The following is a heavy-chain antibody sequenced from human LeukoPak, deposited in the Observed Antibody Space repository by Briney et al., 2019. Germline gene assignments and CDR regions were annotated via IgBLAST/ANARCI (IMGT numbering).Heavy chain of an antibody. D-gene: IGHD5-24*01. V-gene: IGHV1-46*01. Sequence: ASVKVSCKASGYTFSSYHMHWVRQAPGQGLEWMGIINSNSGDADYAQRFQGRVTMTRDTSTSTVYMEVRSLTSEDTAVYYCARSMGRGYYGMDVWGQGTTVTVSS. CDR1: GYTFSSYH. J-gene: IGHJ6*02. CDR3: ARSMGRGYYGMDV. CDR2: INSNSGDA.